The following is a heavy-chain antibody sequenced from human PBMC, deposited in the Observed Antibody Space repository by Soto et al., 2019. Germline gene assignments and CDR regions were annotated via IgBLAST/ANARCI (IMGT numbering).Heavy chain of an antibody. CDR1: GFPFRSYA. Sequence: EVQLLESGGGLVRPGGSLRLSCAASGFPFRSYAMGWVRQAPGTGLEWISVISGSGEITLYTDSVKGRFTISRDFSHNTSSTQMHSLRADDTAIYYCGKARYRLVHQPLYYESWGQGTLVNVSA. D-gene: IGHD6-19*01. J-gene: IGHJ4*02. CDR2: ISGSGEIT. CDR3: GKARYRLVHQPLYYES. V-gene: IGHV3-23*01.